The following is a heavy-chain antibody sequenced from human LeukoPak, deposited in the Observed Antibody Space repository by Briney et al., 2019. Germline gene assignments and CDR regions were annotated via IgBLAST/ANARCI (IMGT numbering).Heavy chain of an antibody. CDR2: ICASGIT. CDR1: GDSVSSDNYY. V-gene: IGHV4-61*10. CDR3: AREDLGYSYGSVGSIDY. Sequence: NPSETLSLTCTVSGDSVSSDNYYWSWIRQPTGKGLVWVGHICASGITTYNPYLKSRVTMSLEPSKNQFSLKLSSVTAADTAVYYCAREDLGYSYGSVGSIDYWGQGTLVTVSS. J-gene: IGHJ4*02. D-gene: IGHD5-18*01.